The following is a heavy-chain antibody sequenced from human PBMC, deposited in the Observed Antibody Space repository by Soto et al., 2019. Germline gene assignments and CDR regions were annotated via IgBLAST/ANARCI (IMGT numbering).Heavy chain of an antibody. J-gene: IGHJ6*02. CDR3: AREEYYYDSSGYYYYGMDV. CDR1: GDSVSSNSAA. D-gene: IGHD3-22*01. V-gene: IGHV6-1*01. Sequence: SQTLSLTCAISGDSVSSNSAAWNWIRQSPSRGLEWLGRTYYRSNWYNDYAVSVKSRITINPDTSKNQYSLQLNSVTPEDTAVYYCAREEYYYDSSGYYYYGMDVWGQGTTVTVSS. CDR2: TYYRSNWYN.